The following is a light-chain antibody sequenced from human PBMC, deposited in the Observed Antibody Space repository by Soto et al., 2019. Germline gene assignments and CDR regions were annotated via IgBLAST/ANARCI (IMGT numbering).Light chain of an antibody. CDR3: QQRSNWPRT. Sequence: EIVLTYSPATLSLSPWEIVTLSCRASQSVSSYLAWYQPKPGQAPRLLIYDASNRATGIPARFSGSGSGTDFTLTISSLEPEDFAVNYCQQRSNWPRTFGQATKVDIK. J-gene: IGKJ1*01. CDR1: QSVSSY. CDR2: DAS. V-gene: IGKV3-11*01.